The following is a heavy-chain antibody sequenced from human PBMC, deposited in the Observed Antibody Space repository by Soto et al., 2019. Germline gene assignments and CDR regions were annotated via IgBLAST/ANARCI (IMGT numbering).Heavy chain of an antibody. CDR2: ISYDGNNK. CDR3: ARDGIAYCGGDCYSVY. CDR1: GFTYSTYT. J-gene: IGHJ4*02. V-gene: IGHV3-30-3*01. Sequence: PGGSLRLSCAASGFTYSTYTMHWVRQAPGKGLEWVAVISYDGNNKFYADSVKGRFTISRDNSKNTLYLQMNSLRAEDTAVYYCARDGIAYCGGDCYSVYWGQAPLVTVSS. D-gene: IGHD2-21*02.